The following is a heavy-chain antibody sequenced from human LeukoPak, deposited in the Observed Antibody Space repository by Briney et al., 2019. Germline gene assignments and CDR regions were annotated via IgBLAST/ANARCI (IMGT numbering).Heavy chain of an antibody. Sequence: ASVKVSCKASGYTFTNYGITWVRQAPGQGLEWMGWISAYNGNTNYAQKLQGRVTMTTDTHTSTAHMELRSLRSDDTAVYYCARGPRYSPDYWGQGTLVTVSS. CDR1: GYTFTNYG. CDR2: ISAYNGNT. D-gene: IGHD1-1*01. CDR3: ARGPRYSPDY. V-gene: IGHV1-18*01. J-gene: IGHJ4*02.